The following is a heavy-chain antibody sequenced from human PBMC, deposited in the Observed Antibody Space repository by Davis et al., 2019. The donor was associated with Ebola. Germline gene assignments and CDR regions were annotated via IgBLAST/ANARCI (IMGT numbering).Heavy chain of an antibody. J-gene: IGHJ6*02. V-gene: IGHV3-53*04. Sequence: PGGSLRLSCAASGFTASSNYMSWVRQAPGKGLEWVSVIYSGGSTYYADSVKGRFTISRHNSKNTLYLQMNSLRAEDTAVYYCARDIRAAAPRRYYYGMDVWGQGTTVTVSS. CDR3: ARDIRAAAPRRYYYGMDV. D-gene: IGHD6-13*01. CDR1: GFTASSNY. CDR2: IYSGGST.